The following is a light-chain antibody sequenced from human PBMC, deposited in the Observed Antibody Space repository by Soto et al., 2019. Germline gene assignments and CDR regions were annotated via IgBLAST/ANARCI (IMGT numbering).Light chain of an antibody. J-gene: IGKJ4*01. CDR2: DAS. Sequence: EIALTQSPATLSLSPGERATLSCRASQSIGSYLAWYQQIPGQAPRLLIYDASNRATGIPVRFSGSGSGTDFTLTISSREPEDFAVYYCQQRSDWPTPTFGGGTKVEIK. CDR3: QQRSDWPTPT. CDR1: QSIGSY. V-gene: IGKV3-11*01.